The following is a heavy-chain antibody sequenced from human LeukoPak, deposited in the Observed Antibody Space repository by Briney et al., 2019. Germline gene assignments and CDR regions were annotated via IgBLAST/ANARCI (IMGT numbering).Heavy chain of an antibody. CDR2: ISAYNGNT. CDR3: ARDLPHPDSSSWSYYYYYYGMDV. V-gene: IGHV1-18*01. Sequence: ASVKVSCKASGYTFTSYGISWVRQAPGQGLEWMGWISAYNGNTNYAQKLQGRVTMTTDTSTSTAYMELRSLRSDDTAVYYCARDLPHPDSSSWSYYYYYYGMDVWGQGTTVTVSS. CDR1: GYTFTSYG. J-gene: IGHJ6*02. D-gene: IGHD6-13*01.